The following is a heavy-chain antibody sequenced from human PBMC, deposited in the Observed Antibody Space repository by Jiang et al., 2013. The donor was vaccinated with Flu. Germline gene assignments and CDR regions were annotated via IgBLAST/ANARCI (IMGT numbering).Heavy chain of an antibody. CDR1: GFTFSSYA. J-gene: IGHJ4*02. V-gene: IGHV3-23*01. Sequence: VQLLESGGALVQPGGSLRLSCAASGFTFSSYAMSWFRQAPGKGLEWVSAVSGGGDSTYYAHSVKGRFTISRDNPKNTLFLQMNSLRAEDTAIYYCAKLGDYFDSSGYFHYVGQGTLVT. CDR3: AKLGDYFDSSGYFHY. CDR2: VSGGGDST. D-gene: IGHD3-22*01.